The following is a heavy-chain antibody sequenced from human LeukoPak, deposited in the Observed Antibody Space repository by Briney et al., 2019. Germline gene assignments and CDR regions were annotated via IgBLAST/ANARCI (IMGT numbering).Heavy chain of an antibody. Sequence: GASVKVSCKASGGTFSSYAISWVRQAPGQGLEWMGGIIPIFGAANYAQKFQGRVTITADESTSTAYMELSSLRSEDTAVYYCATARTTIFGVVNPPDYWGQGTLVTVSS. CDR2: IIPIFGAA. CDR3: ATARTTIFGVVNPPDY. J-gene: IGHJ4*02. D-gene: IGHD3-3*01. V-gene: IGHV1-69*13. CDR1: GGTFSSYA.